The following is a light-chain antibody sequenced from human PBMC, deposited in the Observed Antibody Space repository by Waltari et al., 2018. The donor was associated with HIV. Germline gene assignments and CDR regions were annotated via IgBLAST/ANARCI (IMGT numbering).Light chain of an antibody. CDR1: SGHSSYA. CDR3: QTWGTGIQV. Sequence: QLVLTQSPSASASLGASVKLTCTLSSGHSSYAIAWHQQQPEKGPRSLMKLNSDGSHSKGDGFPDRFSGSSSGAERYLTISSLQSEDEADYYCQTWGTGIQVFGGGTKLTVL. J-gene: IGLJ3*02. CDR2: LNSDGSH. V-gene: IGLV4-69*01.